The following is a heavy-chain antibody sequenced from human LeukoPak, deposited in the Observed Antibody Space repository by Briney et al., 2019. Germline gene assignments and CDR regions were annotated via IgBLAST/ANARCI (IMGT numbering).Heavy chain of an antibody. CDR3: ARAIYGSGSYGDYYYMDV. D-gene: IGHD3-10*01. Sequence: ASVKVSCKASGYTFTSYDINWVRQATGQGLEWMGWMNPNSGNTGYAQKFQGRVTMTRNTSISTAYMELSSLRSEDTAVYYCARAIYGSGSYGDYYYMDVWGKGTTVTVSS. J-gene: IGHJ6*03. V-gene: IGHV1-8*01. CDR2: MNPNSGNT. CDR1: GYTFTSYD.